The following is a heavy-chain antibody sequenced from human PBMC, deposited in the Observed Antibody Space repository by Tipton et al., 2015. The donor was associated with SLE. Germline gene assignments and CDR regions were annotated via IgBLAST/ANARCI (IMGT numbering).Heavy chain of an antibody. V-gene: IGHV5-51*03. Sequence: QSGPEVKKPGEALQISCKTSGYSFTNSWIVWFRHMPVKGLECMGMIDPSDSDTRYNPSFQGHVSMSIDRSTTTAYLQWRSLKASDTAMYFCARRWVQTVFDYWGQGTLVTVSS. CDR1: GYSFTNSW. CDR3: ARRWVQTVFDY. CDR2: IDPSDSDT. D-gene: IGHD3-10*01. J-gene: IGHJ4*02.